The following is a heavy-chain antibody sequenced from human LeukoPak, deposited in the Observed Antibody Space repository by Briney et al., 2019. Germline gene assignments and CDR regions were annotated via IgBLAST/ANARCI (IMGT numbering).Heavy chain of an antibody. D-gene: IGHD5-18*01. J-gene: IGHJ4*02. V-gene: IGHV3-23*01. CDR1: GFTFSSYA. CDR2: ISGSGGST. Sequence: PGGSLRLSCAASGFTFSSYAMSWVRQAPGKGLEWVSAISGSGGSTYYADSVKGRFTISRDNSKNTLYLQMNSLRAEDTAVYYCAKFPGGWIQLWLDHFFDYWGQGTLVTVSS. CDR3: AKFPGGWIQLWLDHFFDY.